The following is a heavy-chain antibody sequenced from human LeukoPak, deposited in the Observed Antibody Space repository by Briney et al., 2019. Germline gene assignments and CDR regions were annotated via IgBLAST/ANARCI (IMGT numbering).Heavy chain of an antibody. V-gene: IGHV4-4*09. CDR3: ARGIAAAGNFWGSYYYYYMDV. D-gene: IGHD6-13*01. Sequence: SETLSLTCTVSGGSTSSYYWSWIRQPPGKGLEWIGYIYTSGSTNYNPSLKSRVTISVDTSKNQFSLKLSSVTAADTAVYYCARGIAAAGNFWGSYYYYYMDVWGKGTTVTVSS. J-gene: IGHJ6*03. CDR1: GGSTSSYY. CDR2: IYTSGST.